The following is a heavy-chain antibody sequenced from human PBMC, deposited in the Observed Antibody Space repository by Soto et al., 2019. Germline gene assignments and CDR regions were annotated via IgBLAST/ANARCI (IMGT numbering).Heavy chain of an antibody. D-gene: IGHD3-3*01. Sequence: GGSLRLSCAASGFTFSNYGMHWVRHAPGKGLEWVAFISDDGSNKYYADSMKGRFTMSRGNSKRTLYLQMSSLRVEDTAVYYCTKRRNVLRFLEWSSGMEVWGQGTTVTVSS. J-gene: IGHJ6*02. V-gene: IGHV3-30*18. CDR2: ISDDGSNK. CDR3: TKRRNVLRFLEWSSGMEV. CDR1: GFTFSNYG.